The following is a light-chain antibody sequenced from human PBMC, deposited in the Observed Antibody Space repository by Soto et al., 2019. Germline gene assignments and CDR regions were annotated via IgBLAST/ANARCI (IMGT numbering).Light chain of an antibody. J-gene: IGKJ5*01. CDR1: QNVDHY. Sequence: ETVLTQSPATLSMSPGERATLSCRASQNVDHYLAWYQQKPGQAPRLLIYDASNRANGIPARFSGSGSGTDFTLTISSLEPEDFAVYYCQQRKSWPPITFGQGTRLEMK. CDR2: DAS. V-gene: IGKV3-11*01. CDR3: QQRKSWPPIT.